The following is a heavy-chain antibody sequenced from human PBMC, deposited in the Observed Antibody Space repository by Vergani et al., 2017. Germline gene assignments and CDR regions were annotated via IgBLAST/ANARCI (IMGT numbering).Heavy chain of an antibody. V-gene: IGHV4-34*01. CDR1: GGSFSGYY. CDR2: INHSGST. J-gene: IGHJ4*02. D-gene: IGHD6-19*01. CDR3: ARDGWYSSGWLDY. Sequence: QVQLQQWGAGLLKPSETLSLTCAVYGGSFSGYYWSWIRQPPGKGLEWIGEINHSGSTNYNPSLKSRVTISVDTSKNQFSLKLSSVTAADTAVYYCARDGWYSSGWLDYWGQGTLVTVSS.